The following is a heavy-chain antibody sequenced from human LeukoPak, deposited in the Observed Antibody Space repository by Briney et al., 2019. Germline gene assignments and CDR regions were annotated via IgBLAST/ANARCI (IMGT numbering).Heavy chain of an antibody. Sequence: WASVTVSCKASGYTFSSYGISWVRQAPGQGLEWMGWINPNSGGTNYAQKLQGRVTMTTDTSTSTAYMELRSLRSDDTAVYYCARVLRTGAALNWFDPWGQGTLVTVSS. J-gene: IGHJ5*02. CDR3: ARVLRTGAALNWFDP. V-gene: IGHV1-18*01. CDR1: GYTFSSYG. D-gene: IGHD6-6*01. CDR2: INPNSGGT.